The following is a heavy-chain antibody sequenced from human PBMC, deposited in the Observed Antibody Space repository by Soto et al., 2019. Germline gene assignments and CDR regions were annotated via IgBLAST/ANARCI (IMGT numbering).Heavy chain of an antibody. V-gene: IGHV3-74*01. CDR2: ISDYGRI. D-gene: IGHD1-1*01. CDR1: GFTFENYG. J-gene: IGHJ4*02. Sequence: PVGSLKISSAASGFTFENYGMHWVRQAPGKGLVWVSRISDYGRINYADSVKDRFIISRDDAKSELYLQLNDLRAEDTAMYYCARGGLEPFDHWGQGALVTVSS. CDR3: ARGGLEPFDH.